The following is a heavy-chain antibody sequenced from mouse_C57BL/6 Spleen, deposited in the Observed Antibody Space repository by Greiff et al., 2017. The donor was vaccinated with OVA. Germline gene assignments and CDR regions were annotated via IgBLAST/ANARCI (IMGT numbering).Heavy chain of an antibody. CDR2: ISGGGGNT. CDR3: ERHADCDY. Sequence: EVKVVDSGGGLVKPGGSLKLSCAASGFTFSSYTMSWVRQTPEKRLEWVATISGGGGNTYYPDSVKGRFTISRDNAKNTLYLQMSSLRSEDTALYYCERHADCDYKGQGTTLTVSS. J-gene: IGHJ2*01. V-gene: IGHV5-9*01. CDR1: GFTFSSYT.